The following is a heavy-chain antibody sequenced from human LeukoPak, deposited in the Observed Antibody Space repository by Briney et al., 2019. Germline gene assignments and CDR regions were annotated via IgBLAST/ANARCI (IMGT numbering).Heavy chain of an antibody. D-gene: IGHD5-24*01. Sequence: ASVTVSCKASGYTFTSYAMHWVRQAPGQGVEGMGWITPSGGTNYPQKFQGRGAITRDTSITTAYMDLSRLTSDDTAVYYCARDRYGDGFAHFDYWGQGALVTVSS. CDR3: ARDRYGDGFAHFDY. CDR1: GYTFTSYA. V-gene: IGHV1-2*02. J-gene: IGHJ4*02. CDR2: ITPSGGT.